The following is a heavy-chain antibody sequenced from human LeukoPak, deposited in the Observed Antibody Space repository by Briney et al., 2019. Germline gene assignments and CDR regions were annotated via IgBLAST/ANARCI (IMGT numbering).Heavy chain of an antibody. Sequence: PSETLSLTCAVYGGSFSSYYWNWIRQPPGKGLEWIGEINHSGSTKYNPSLKSRVTISVDTSKNQFSLKLSSVAAADTAVYYCLGWLGNNCFDPWGQGTLVTVSS. J-gene: IGHJ5*02. V-gene: IGHV4-34*01. CDR1: GGSFSSYY. D-gene: IGHD5-12*01. CDR2: INHSGST. CDR3: LGWLGNNCFDP.